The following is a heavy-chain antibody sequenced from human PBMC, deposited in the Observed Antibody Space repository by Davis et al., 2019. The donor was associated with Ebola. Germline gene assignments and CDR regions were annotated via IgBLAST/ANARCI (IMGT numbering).Heavy chain of an antibody. J-gene: IGHJ3*02. V-gene: IGHV1-8*02. D-gene: IGHD3-10*01. CDR3: ARYRDPMVRGVIIERAFDI. CDR2: MNPNSGNT. Sequence: ASVTVSCKASVGTFSSYAISWVRQATGQGLEWLGWMNPNSGNTGYAQKFQGRVTMTRNTSISTDYMELSSLRSEDTAVYYCARYRDPMVRGVIIERAFDIWGQGTMVTVSS. CDR1: VGTFSSYA.